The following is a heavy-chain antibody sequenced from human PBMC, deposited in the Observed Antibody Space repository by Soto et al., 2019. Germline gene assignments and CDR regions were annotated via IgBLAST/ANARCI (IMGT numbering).Heavy chain of an antibody. CDR1: GFTFSNAW. J-gene: IGHJ4*02. CDR2: IKSKTDGGTT. CDR3: TTSPGYYESSGYGDY. D-gene: IGHD3-22*01. V-gene: IGHV3-15*01. Sequence: EVQLVESGGGLVKPGGSLRLSCAASGFTFSNAWMSWVRQAPGKGLEWVGRIKSKTDGGTTDYAAPVKGRFTISRDDSKNTLYLQMNSLKTEDTAVYYCTTSPGYYESSGYGDYWGQGTLVTVSS.